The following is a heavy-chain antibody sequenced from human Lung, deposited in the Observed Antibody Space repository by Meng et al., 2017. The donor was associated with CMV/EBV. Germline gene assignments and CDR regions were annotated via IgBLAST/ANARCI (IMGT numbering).Heavy chain of an antibody. D-gene: IGHD2-2*02. Sequence: SVKVSCXASGDTFSRYAIRWVRQAPGQGLEWMGGIIPFFDTTNYAQKFQGRVTITTDESTSTAYMELSSVKSEDTAVYYCARDRTGDCSSTSCYNYYYYYGMDVWGQGTTVTVSS. CDR3: ARDRTGDCSSTSCYNYYYYYGMDV. J-gene: IGHJ6*02. V-gene: IGHV1-69*05. CDR2: IIPFFDTT. CDR1: GDTFSRYA.